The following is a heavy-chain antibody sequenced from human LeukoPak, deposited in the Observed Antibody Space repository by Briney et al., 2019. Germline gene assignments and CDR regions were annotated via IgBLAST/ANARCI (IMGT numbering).Heavy chain of an antibody. Sequence: GGSLRLSCAASGFTFSSYWMSWVRQAPGKGLEWVANIKQDGSEKYYVDSVKGRFTISRDNAKNSLYLQMNSLRAEDTAVYYCASGYCSSTSCQDYWGQGTLVTVSS. V-gene: IGHV3-7*01. J-gene: IGHJ4*02. D-gene: IGHD2-2*01. CDR2: IKQDGSEK. CDR1: GFTFSSYW. CDR3: ASGYCSSTSCQDY.